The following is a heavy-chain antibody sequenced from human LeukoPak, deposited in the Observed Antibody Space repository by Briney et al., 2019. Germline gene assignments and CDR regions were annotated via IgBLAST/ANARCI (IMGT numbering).Heavy chain of an antibody. CDR3: ARRAGNSGYYSDAFDI. D-gene: IGHD3-22*01. CDR2: IYPGDSIT. J-gene: IGHJ3*02. V-gene: IGHV5-51*01. Sequence: GESLKISCKGSGYSFANYWIGWVRQMPGKDLEWMGIIYPGDSITRYSPSFQGQVTISADKSISTAYLQWSSLKAPDTAMYYCARRAGNSGYYSDAFDIWGQGTMVTVSS. CDR1: GYSFANYW.